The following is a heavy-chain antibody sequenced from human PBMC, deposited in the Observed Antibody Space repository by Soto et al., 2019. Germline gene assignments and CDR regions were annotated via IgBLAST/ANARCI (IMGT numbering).Heavy chain of an antibody. J-gene: IGHJ3*02. CDR2: IYYSGGT. CDR3: ERQVVVAAKRAFDI. Sequence: SETLSLTCTVSGGSISSSSYYWGWIRQPPGKGLEWIGSIYYSGGTYYSPSLKSRVTISVDTSKNQFSLKLSSVTAADTAVYYCERQVVVAAKRAFDIWGQGTMVT. CDR1: GGSISSSSYY. D-gene: IGHD2-15*01. V-gene: IGHV4-39*01.